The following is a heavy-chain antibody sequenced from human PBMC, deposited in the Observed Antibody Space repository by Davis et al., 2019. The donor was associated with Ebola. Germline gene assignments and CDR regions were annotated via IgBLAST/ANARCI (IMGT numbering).Heavy chain of an antibody. J-gene: IGHJ4*02. V-gene: IGHV3-23*01. Sequence: GGSLRLSFAASGFTFSSYAMTWVRQAPGKGLEWVSGISSSGTTTYYVDSVKGRFTISRDNSKNTLYLQMNSLRAEDTAAYYCASVGGGWGQGTLVTVSS. CDR1: GFTFSSYA. CDR2: ISSSGTTT. D-gene: IGHD4-23*01. CDR3: ASVGGG.